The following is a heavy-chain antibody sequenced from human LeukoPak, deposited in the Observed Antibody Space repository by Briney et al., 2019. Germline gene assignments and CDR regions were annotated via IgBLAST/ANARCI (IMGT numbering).Heavy chain of an antibody. Sequence: SETLSLTCAVHGGSFSGYYWTWIRQPPGKGLEWIGEINHSGSTNYNPSLKSRVTISVDTSKNQFSLKLSSVTAADTAVYFCTRWWGFDPWGQGTLVTVSS. D-gene: IGHD2-15*01. CDR1: GGSFSGYY. CDR3: TRWWGFDP. J-gene: IGHJ5*02. V-gene: IGHV4-34*01. CDR2: INHSGST.